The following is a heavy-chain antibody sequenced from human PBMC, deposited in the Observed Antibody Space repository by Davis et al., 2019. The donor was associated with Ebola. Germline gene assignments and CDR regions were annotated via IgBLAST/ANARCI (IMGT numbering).Heavy chain of an antibody. CDR1: GFTFSSYG. Sequence: PGGSLRLSCAASGFTFSSYGMHWVRQAPGQGLEWVAVIWYDGGNKYYADSVKGRFTISRDNSKNTLYLQMNSLRAEDTAVYYCARDQQLPPVHYYYGMDVWGKGTTVTVSS. D-gene: IGHD6-13*01. CDR3: ARDQQLPPVHYYYGMDV. J-gene: IGHJ6*04. V-gene: IGHV3-33*08. CDR2: IWYDGGNK.